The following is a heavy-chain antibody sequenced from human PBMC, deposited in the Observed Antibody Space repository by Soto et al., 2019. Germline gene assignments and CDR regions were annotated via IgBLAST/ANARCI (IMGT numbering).Heavy chain of an antibody. V-gene: IGHV4-31*03. CDR1: GGSISSGGYY. CDR2: IYYSGST. J-gene: IGHJ5*02. CDR3: ERDKWGHYDILTGRPVNWFDH. Sequence: SETLSLTCTVSGGSISSGGYYWSWIRQHPGKGLEWIGYIYYSGSTYYNPSLKSRVTISVETSKNQFSLKLSSVTAADTAVYYCERDKWGHYDILTGRPVNWFDHWGQGTLVTVSS. D-gene: IGHD3-9*01.